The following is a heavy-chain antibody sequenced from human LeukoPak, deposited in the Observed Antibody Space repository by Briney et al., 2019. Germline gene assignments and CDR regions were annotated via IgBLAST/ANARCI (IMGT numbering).Heavy chain of an antibody. J-gene: IGHJ6*02. CDR2: IYYSGST. Sequence: PSETLSLTCTVSGGSISSYYWSWIRQPPGKGLEWIGYIYYSGSTNYNPSLKSRVTISVDTSKNQFSLKLSSVTAADTAVYYCARVETRIYYYYGMDVWGQGTTVTVPS. CDR1: GGSISSYY. D-gene: IGHD1-1*01. CDR3: ARVETRIYYYYGMDV. V-gene: IGHV4-59*01.